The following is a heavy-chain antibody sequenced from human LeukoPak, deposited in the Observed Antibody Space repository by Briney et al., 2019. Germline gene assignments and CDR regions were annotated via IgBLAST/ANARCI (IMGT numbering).Heavy chain of an antibody. CDR3: AKGGDVTMVRGVNYFDY. Sequence: GGSLRLSCAASGFTFSSYGMHWVRQAPGKGLEWVAFIRYDGSNKYYADSVKGRFTISRDNSKNTLYLQMNSLRAEDTAVYYCAKGGDVTMVRGVNYFDYWGQGTLVTVSS. J-gene: IGHJ4*02. V-gene: IGHV3-30*02. CDR1: GFTFSSYG. CDR2: IRYDGSNK. D-gene: IGHD3-10*01.